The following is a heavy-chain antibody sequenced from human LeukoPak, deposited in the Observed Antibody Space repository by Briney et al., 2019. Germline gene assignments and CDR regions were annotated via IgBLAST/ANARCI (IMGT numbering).Heavy chain of an antibody. CDR1: GFPFSSDA. D-gene: IGHD6-19*01. V-gene: IGHV3-23*01. CDR2: ITGSGGGA. J-gene: IGHJ4*02. Sequence: GGSLRLSCAASGFPFSSDAMSWVRQAPGKGLQWVSAITGSGGGAYYTDSVKGRFTISRDNSKNTLFLQMNSLRAEDTAVYYCAKSYAVAGKVDFDYWGPGTLVTVSS. CDR3: AKSYAVAGKVDFDY.